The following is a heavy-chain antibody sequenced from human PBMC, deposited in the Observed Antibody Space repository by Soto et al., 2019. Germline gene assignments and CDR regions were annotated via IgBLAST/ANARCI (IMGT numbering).Heavy chain of an antibody. J-gene: IGHJ4*02. Sequence: QITLEESGPTLVKPTQTLTLTCTFSGFSLTTDRVGVGWIRQPPGEALEWLAVIYWDDSKTYRPSLESRLTITKDTSKNQVALTMTNMDSLDTATYYCAHAYGGRSLYWGQGTLVTVSS. V-gene: IGHV2-5*02. D-gene: IGHD1-26*01. CDR3: AHAYGGRSLY. CDR2: IYWDDSK. CDR1: GFSLTTDRVG.